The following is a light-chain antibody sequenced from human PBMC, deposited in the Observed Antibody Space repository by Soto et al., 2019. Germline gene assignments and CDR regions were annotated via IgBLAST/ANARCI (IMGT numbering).Light chain of an antibody. CDR3: SSYTTSNTYV. V-gene: IGLV2-14*03. CDR1: SSDVGAYNY. Sequence: SALTQPXXVSGXXXXXIAXSCTGXSSDVGAYNYVCWYQQHPGKAPKLMIYDVSNRPSGISDRFSGSKSGNTASLTISGLQAEDEADYYCSSYTTSNTYVFGTGTKVTVL. J-gene: IGLJ1*01. CDR2: DVS.